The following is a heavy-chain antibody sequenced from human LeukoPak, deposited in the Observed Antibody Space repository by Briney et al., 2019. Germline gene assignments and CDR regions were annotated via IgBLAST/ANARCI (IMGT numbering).Heavy chain of an antibody. CDR3: ARGSRRSYFDY. Sequence: SENLSLTCAVSGGSISSSNWWSWVRQPPGKGLEWIGEIYHSGSTNYNPSLKSRVTISVDKSKNQFSLKLSSVTAADTAVYFCARGSRRSYFDYWGPGALVLVSS. J-gene: IGHJ4*02. CDR1: GGSISSSNW. V-gene: IGHV4-4*02. CDR2: IYHSGST.